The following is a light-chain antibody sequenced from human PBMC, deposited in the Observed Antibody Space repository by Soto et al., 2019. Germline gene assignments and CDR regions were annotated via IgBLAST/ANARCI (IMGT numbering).Light chain of an antibody. Sequence: EIVSTQSPATLSLSPGERATLSCRASQSVSSHFAWYQQKPGQPPRLLIYAASIRATGIPARFSGSGSGTDFTLTISSLEPEDFAVYYCQQRRDWPLTFGGGTKVDIK. CDR3: QQRRDWPLT. CDR1: QSVSSH. CDR2: AAS. V-gene: IGKV3-11*01. J-gene: IGKJ4*01.